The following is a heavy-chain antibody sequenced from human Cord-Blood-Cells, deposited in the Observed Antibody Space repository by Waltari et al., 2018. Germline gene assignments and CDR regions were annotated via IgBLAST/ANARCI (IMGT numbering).Heavy chain of an antibody. Sequence: QLQLQESGPGLVKPSETLSLTRTVPGGSISSSSHYWGWIRQPPGKGLEWIGSIYYSGSTYYNPSLKSRVTISVDTSKNQFSLKLSSVTAADTAVYYCARHGNSGCYSWGQGTLVTVSS. CDR1: GGSISSSSHY. CDR2: IYYSGST. J-gene: IGHJ4*02. V-gene: IGHV4-39*01. CDR3: ARHGNSGCYS. D-gene: IGHD6-19*01.